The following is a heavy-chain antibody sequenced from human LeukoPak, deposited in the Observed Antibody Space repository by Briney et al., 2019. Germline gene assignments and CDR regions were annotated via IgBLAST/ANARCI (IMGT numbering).Heavy chain of an antibody. CDR1: GYTFTSYD. V-gene: IGHV1-8*01. J-gene: IGHJ4*02. Sequence: GGSVKASCKASGYTFTSYDINWVRQATGQGLEWMGWMNPNSGNTGSAQRFQGRVTMTRNTSISTAYMELSSLRSEDTAVYYCARALRVGRYSADYWGQGTLVTVSS. CDR2: MNPNSGNT. D-gene: IGHD2-15*01. CDR3: ARALRVGRYSADY.